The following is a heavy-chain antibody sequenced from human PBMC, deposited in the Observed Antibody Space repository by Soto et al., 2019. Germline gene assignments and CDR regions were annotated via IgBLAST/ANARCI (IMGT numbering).Heavy chain of an antibody. CDR3: ARDVRAYSSGWDYGFDI. D-gene: IGHD6-19*01. J-gene: IGHJ3*02. CDR2: ISYDGSKK. Sequence: QVQLVESGGGVVQPGRSLRLSCAASGFTFGNYAMHWVRQAPGKGLEWVAVISYDGSKKYYADSVKGRFTISRDNSKNTLYLQMNSLRAEDTAVYYCARDVRAYSSGWDYGFDIWGQGTMVTVSS. V-gene: IGHV3-30-3*01. CDR1: GFTFGNYA.